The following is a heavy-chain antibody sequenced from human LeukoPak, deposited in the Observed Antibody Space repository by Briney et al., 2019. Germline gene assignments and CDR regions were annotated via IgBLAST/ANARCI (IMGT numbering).Heavy chain of an antibody. CDR1: GGSISSYY. CDR3: ARDLVRVATIGDAFDI. Sequence: SETLTLTCTVSGGSISSYYWSWIRQPAGKGLEWIGRIYTSGSTNYNPSLKSRVTMSVDTSKNQFSLKLSSVTAADTAVYYCARDLVRVATIGDAFDIWGQGTMVTVSS. V-gene: IGHV4-4*07. CDR2: IYTSGST. D-gene: IGHD5-12*01. J-gene: IGHJ3*02.